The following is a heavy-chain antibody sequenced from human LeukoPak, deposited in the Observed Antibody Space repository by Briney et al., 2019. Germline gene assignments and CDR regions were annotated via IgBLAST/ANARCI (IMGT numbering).Heavy chain of an antibody. CDR2: IDYSGST. Sequence: SDTLSLTCSLSRGSISGYYWSWIRQPPGKGPEWIGSIDYSGSTHDNPSLKSRVTISVDTSKNQFSLKLSSVIAADTAVYYCARADGSVAWGAFDIWGQGTMVTVSS. J-gene: IGHJ3*02. CDR3: ARADGSVAWGAFDI. CDR1: RGSISGYY. V-gene: IGHV4-59*07. D-gene: IGHD3-10*01.